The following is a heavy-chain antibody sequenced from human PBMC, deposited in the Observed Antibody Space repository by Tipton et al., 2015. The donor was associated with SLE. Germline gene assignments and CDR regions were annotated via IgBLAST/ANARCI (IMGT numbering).Heavy chain of an antibody. V-gene: IGHV4-61*09. CDR1: GGSISSGSYY. CDR3: ARDLYP. J-gene: IGHJ5*02. Sequence: TLSLTCTVSGGSISSGSYYWSWIRQPAGKGLEWIGHIYTSGSTNYNPPLKSRVTISVDTSKNQFSLKLSSVTAADTAVYYCARDLYPWGQGTLVPVSS. CDR2: IYTSGST.